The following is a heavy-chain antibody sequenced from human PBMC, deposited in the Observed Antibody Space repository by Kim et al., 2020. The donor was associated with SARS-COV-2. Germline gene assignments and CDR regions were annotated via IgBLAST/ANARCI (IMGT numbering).Heavy chain of an antibody. J-gene: IGHJ6*02. Sequence: SETLSLTCTVSGGSISSSSYYWGWIRQPPGKGLEWIGSIYYSGSTYYNPSLKSRVTISVDTSKNQFSLKLSSVTAADTAVYYCARHGDLAAAGSWVSYPAYYYYGMDVWGQGTTVTVSS. CDR2: IYYSGST. D-gene: IGHD6-13*01. V-gene: IGHV4-39*01. CDR1: GGSISSSSYY. CDR3: ARHGDLAAAGSWVSYPAYYYYGMDV.